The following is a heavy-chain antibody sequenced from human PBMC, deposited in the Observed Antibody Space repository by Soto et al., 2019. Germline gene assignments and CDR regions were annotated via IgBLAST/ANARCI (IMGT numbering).Heavy chain of an antibody. CDR3: AGEDDGGNGLDY. V-gene: IGHV4-30-4*01. Sequence: PSEPLSLTGTVSGGSISIDYYHWTWFRQSQGKGLEWIGYIHHSGSIPYNPSLKSRVTKSVDTSKNQFTLHLNSVTAADSAVYFCAGEDDGGNGLDYWGQGITVTVSS. D-gene: IGHD3-10*01. CDR2: IHHSGSI. J-gene: IGHJ6*02. CDR1: GGSISIDYYH.